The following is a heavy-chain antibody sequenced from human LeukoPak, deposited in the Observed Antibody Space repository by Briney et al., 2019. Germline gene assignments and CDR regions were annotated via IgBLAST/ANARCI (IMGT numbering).Heavy chain of an antibody. Sequence: GGSLRLSCTASGFTFGDYAMSWVRQAPGKGLEWVSAISGSGGSTYYADSVKGRFTISRDNSKNTLYLQMNSLRAEDTAVYYCASEPTVTYKESPFDYWGQGTLVTVSS. D-gene: IGHD4-17*01. CDR2: ISGSGGST. J-gene: IGHJ4*02. CDR1: GFTFGDYA. CDR3: ASEPTVTYKESPFDY. V-gene: IGHV3-23*01.